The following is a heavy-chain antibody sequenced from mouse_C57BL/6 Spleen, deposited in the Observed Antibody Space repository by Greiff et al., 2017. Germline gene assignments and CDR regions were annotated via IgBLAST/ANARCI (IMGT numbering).Heavy chain of an antibody. CDR1: GYTFTSYW. V-gene: IGHV1-50*01. CDR3: ARGILRYYFDY. J-gene: IGHJ2*01. CDR2: IEPSDSYT. D-gene: IGHD1-1*01. Sequence: QVQLQQPGAELVKPGASVKLSCKASGYTFTSYWMQWVKQRPGQGLEWVGEIEPSDSYTNYNQKFKGKATLTVDTSSSTAYMQLSSLTSEDSAVYYCARGILRYYFDYWGKGTTLTVSS.